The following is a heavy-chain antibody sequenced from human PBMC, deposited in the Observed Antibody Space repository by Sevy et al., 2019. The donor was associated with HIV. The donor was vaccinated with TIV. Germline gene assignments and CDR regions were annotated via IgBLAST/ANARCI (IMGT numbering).Heavy chain of an antibody. V-gene: IGHV1-69*13. CDR3: ARSSDGTYYFDY. D-gene: IGHD1-26*01. Sequence: ASVKVSCKASGGTFSSYAISWVRQAPGQGLEWMGGMIPIFGTANYAQKFQGRVTITADESTSTAYMELGSLRSEDTAVYYCARSSDGTYYFDYWGQGTLVTVSS. CDR1: GGTFSSYA. J-gene: IGHJ4*02. CDR2: MIPIFGTA.